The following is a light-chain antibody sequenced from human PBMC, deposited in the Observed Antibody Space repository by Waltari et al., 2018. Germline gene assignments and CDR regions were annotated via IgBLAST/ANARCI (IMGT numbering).Light chain of an antibody. V-gene: IGKV3-20*01. CDR1: QSVGCTY. CDR2: GAS. Sequence: EIVLTQSPGTLSLSPGERATLSCRASQSVGCTYLAWYQQKPGQAPSLLIYGASSRATGIPDRFSGSGSGTDFTLTISRLEPEDFAVYYCQQYSRSPRLITFGPGTKVDIK. CDR3: QQYSRSPRLIT. J-gene: IGKJ3*01.